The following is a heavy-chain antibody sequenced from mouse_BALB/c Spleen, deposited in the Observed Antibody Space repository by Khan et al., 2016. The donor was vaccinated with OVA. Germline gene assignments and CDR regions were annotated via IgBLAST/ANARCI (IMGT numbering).Heavy chain of an antibody. D-gene: IGHD2-2*01. Sequence: EVKLLESGGGLVQPVGSLKLSCAASGFAFSRYWMRWVRQAPGKGLEWIGEINPDSSTINYTPSLKDKFIISRDNAKNTLYLQMSKVGSEDTALYYCARLGYYGYFNVWGAGTTVTVSS. CDR2: INPDSSTI. J-gene: IGHJ1*01. V-gene: IGHV4-1*02. CDR3: ARLGYYGYFNV. CDR1: GFAFSRYW.